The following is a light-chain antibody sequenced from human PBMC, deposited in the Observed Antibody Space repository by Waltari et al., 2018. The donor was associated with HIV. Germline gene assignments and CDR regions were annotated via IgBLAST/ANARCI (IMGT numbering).Light chain of an antibody. V-gene: IGKV3-20*01. CDR1: QSVTRHY. CDR2: DAS. J-gene: IGKJ4*01. Sequence: EIVLTQSPGALSLSAGERATLSCRASQSVTRHYLALYQHKPGQAPRLLIYDASIRATGIPDRFSGGGSGTDFTLTISRLEPEDFAAYYCQQYNSSPLTFGGGTKVEIK. CDR3: QQYNSSPLT.